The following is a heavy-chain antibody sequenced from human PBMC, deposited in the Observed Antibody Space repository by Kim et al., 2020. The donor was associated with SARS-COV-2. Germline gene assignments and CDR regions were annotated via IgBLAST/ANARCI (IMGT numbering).Heavy chain of an antibody. CDR3: TRLTRGFSNPKDNWFDP. Sequence: GGSLRLSCAASGFTFSGSAMHWVRQASGKGLEWVGRIRSKANSYATAYAASVKGRFTISRDDSKNTAYLQMNSLKTEDTAVYYCTRLTRGFSNPKDNWFDPWGQGTLVTVSS. CDR1: GFTFSGSA. J-gene: IGHJ5*02. V-gene: IGHV3-73*01. D-gene: IGHD6-13*01. CDR2: IRSKANSYAT.